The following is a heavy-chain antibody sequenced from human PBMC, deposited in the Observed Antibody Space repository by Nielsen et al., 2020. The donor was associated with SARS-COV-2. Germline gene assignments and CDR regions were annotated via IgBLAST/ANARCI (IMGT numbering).Heavy chain of an antibody. D-gene: IGHD3-3*01. J-gene: IGHJ6*02. CDR2: ISWNSGSI. CDR3: TKERPRVYAMDV. V-gene: IGHV3-9*01. Sequence: SLKISCAASGFTFDDYAMHWVRQAPGKGLEWVSGISWNSGSIGYADSVKGRFTISRDNAKKSLYLQMNSLRVEDTALYYCTKERPRVYAMDVWGQGTTVIVS. CDR1: GFTFDDYA.